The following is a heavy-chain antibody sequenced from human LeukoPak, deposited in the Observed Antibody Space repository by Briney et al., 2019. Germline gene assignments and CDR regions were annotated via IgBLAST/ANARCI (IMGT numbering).Heavy chain of an antibody. CDR2: ISYDGSNK. V-gene: IGHV3-30*04. J-gene: IGHJ4*02. CDR3: ARDPTSRILEGYFDY. CDR1: GFTFSSYA. D-gene: IGHD5/OR15-5a*01. Sequence: RGSLRLSCAASGFTFSSYAMHWVRQAPGKGLEWVAVISYDGSNKYYADSVKGRFTISRDNSKNTLYLQMNSLRAEGTAVYYCARDPTSRILEGYFDYWGQGTLVTVSS.